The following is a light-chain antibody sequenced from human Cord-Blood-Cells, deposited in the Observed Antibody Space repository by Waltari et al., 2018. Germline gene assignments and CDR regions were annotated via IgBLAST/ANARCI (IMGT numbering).Light chain of an antibody. CDR2: EGS. CDR3: CSYAGSSNVV. V-gene: IGLV2-23*01. CDR1: SSDVGSYNL. J-gene: IGLJ2*01. Sequence: SALTQPASVSGSPGPSIPLSCTGTSSDVGSYNLLLWYQQHPGKAPKLMIYEGSKRPSGVSNRFSGSKSGNTDSLTISGLQAEDEADYYCCSYAGSSNVVFGGGTKLTVL.